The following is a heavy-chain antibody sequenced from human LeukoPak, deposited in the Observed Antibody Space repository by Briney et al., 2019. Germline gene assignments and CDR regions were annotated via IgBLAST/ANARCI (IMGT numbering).Heavy chain of an antibody. CDR3: ARGPAAGIWMIH. D-gene: IGHD6-13*01. CDR1: GYTFSSYD. Sequence: ASVKVSCKASGYTFSSYDINWVRQATGQGLEWMGWMNPNSGNTGYAQKFQGRVTMTRNTSISTAYMELSSLRSEDTAVYYCARGPAAGIWMIHWGQGTLVTVSS. J-gene: IGHJ4*02. CDR2: MNPNSGNT. V-gene: IGHV1-8*01.